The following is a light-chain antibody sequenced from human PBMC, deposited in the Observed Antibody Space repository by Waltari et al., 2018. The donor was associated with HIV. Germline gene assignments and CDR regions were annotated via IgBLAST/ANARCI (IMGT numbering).Light chain of an antibody. Sequence: QTVVTQEPSFSVSPGGTVTLTCGLSSGSDYTSYYPSWYQQTPGQAPRTLIYSTNTRSSGVPDRFSGSILGNKAALTITGAQADDESDYYCVLFEVFGGGTKLTVL. J-gene: IGLJ2*01. CDR3: VLFEV. CDR2: STN. CDR1: SGSDYTSYY. V-gene: IGLV8-61*01.